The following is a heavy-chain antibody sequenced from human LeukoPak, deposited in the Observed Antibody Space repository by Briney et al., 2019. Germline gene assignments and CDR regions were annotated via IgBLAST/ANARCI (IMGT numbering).Heavy chain of an antibody. J-gene: IGHJ5*02. D-gene: IGHD3-3*01. CDR1: GGSISSSSYY. CDR3: ARSRGMEWRVIKLNWFDP. V-gene: IGHV4-39*07. CDR2: IYYSGST. Sequence: SETLSLTCTVSGGSISSSSYYWGWIRQPPGKGLEWIGSIYYSGSTYYNPSLKSRVTISVDTSKNQFSLKLSSVTAADTAVYYCARSRGMEWRVIKLNWFDPWGQGTLVTVSS.